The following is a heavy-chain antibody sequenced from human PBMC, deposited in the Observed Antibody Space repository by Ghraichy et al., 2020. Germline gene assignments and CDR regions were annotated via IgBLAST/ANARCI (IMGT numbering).Heavy chain of an antibody. CDR3: ARLYSGSYYRVLGAFDI. V-gene: IGHV1-18*01. Sequence: ASVKISCKASGYTFTSYGISWVRQAPGQGLEWMGWISAYNGNTNYAQKLQGRVTMTTDTSTSTAYMELRSLRSDDTAVYYCARLYSGSYYRVLGAFDIWGQGTMVTVSS. CDR1: GYTFTSYG. D-gene: IGHD1-26*01. J-gene: IGHJ3*02. CDR2: ISAYNGNT.